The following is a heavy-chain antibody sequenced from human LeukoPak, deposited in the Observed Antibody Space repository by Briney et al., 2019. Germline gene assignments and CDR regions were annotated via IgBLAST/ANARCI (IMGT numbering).Heavy chain of an antibody. J-gene: IGHJ4*02. Sequence: LETLSPTCTVSGGSISSYSWSWIRQPPGKGLECIGYIYYSGSTNYNPSLKSRLTISVDTSKNQFSLELSSVTAADTAVYYCARRDNSGWNYFDFWGQGILVTVSS. CDR3: ARRDNSGWNYFDF. D-gene: IGHD6-19*01. CDR2: IYYSGST. V-gene: IGHV4-59*08. CDR1: GGSISSYS.